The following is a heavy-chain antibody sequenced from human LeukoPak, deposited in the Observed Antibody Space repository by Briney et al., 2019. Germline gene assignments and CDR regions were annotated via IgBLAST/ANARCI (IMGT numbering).Heavy chain of an antibody. V-gene: IGHV4-4*07. Sequence: SETLSLTCTVSGGSISSYYWNWIRQSAGKGLEWIGRVFPTGGTNYNPSLKSRVSMSVDTSKNQFSLKLRSVTAADTAVYYCARSGGGHFDYWGQGTLVTVSS. CDR2: VFPTGGT. D-gene: IGHD2-15*01. J-gene: IGHJ4*02. CDR3: ARSGGGHFDY. CDR1: GGSISSYY.